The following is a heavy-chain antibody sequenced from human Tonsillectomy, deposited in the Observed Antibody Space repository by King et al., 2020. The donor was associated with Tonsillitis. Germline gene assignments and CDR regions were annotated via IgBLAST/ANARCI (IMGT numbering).Heavy chain of an antibody. Sequence: QLVQSGGGLVQPGGSLRLSCSASGFTFSSYAMHWVRQAPGKGLEYVSAISSNGGSTHYADSVKGRFTISRDNSKNTLYLQMSSLRAEDTAVYYCVKNGYDSHGQATWGQGTLFTVSS. CDR2: ISSNGGST. D-gene: IGHD3-3*01. CDR3: VKNGYDSHGQAT. J-gene: IGHJ5*02. V-gene: IGHV3-64D*06. CDR1: GFTFSSYA.